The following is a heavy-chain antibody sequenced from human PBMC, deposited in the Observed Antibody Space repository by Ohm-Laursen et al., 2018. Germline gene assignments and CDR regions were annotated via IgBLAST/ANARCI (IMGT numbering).Heavy chain of an antibody. CDR2: ISSSGRTT. V-gene: IGHV3-11*04. Sequence: LRLSCAASGFTFSDSYMSWIRQAPGKGLEWVSYISSSGRTTYYADSVKGRFTISRDNAKNSLYLQMNNLRAEDTAVYYCARGRQQLGDYYYGMDVWGQGTTVTVSS. CDR1: GFTFSDSY. CDR3: ARGRQQLGDYYYGMDV. D-gene: IGHD6-13*01. J-gene: IGHJ6*02.